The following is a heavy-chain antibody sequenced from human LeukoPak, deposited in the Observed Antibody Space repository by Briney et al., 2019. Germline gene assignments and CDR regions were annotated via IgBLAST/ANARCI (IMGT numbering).Heavy chain of an antibody. CDR3: AKVFSGSFDY. Sequence: TGGSLRLSCAASGFTFSSYGMHWVRQAPGKGLEWVAVISYDGSNKYYADSVKGRFTISRDNSKNTLYLQMNSLRAEDTAVYYCAKVFSGSFDYWGQGTLVTVSS. V-gene: IGHV3-30*18. CDR2: ISYDGSNK. D-gene: IGHD3-10*01. J-gene: IGHJ4*02. CDR1: GFTFSSYG.